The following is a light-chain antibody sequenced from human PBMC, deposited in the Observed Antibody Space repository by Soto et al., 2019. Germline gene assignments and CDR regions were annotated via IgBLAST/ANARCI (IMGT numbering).Light chain of an antibody. Sequence: TLTCRASQSISSWLAWYQQKPGKAPKLLIYKASSLESGVPSRFSGSGSGTEFTLTISSLQPDDFATYYCQQSYSTPITFGQGTRLEIK. J-gene: IGKJ5*01. CDR1: QSISSW. V-gene: IGKV1-5*03. CDR3: QQSYSTPIT. CDR2: KAS.